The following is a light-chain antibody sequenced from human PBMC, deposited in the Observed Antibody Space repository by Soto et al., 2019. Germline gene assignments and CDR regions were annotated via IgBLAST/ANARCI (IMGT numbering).Light chain of an antibody. Sequence: AIQMTQSPSSLSASVGDRVTITCRASQGIRNDLDWFQQKPGKAPKLLIYAASNLQSGVPARFSGSGSGTDFTLTISSLQPEDFSTFYCQQSYSNPRTFGQGTTLEIK. V-gene: IGKV1-6*01. CDR3: QQSYSNPRT. CDR1: QGIRND. J-gene: IGKJ2*01. CDR2: AAS.